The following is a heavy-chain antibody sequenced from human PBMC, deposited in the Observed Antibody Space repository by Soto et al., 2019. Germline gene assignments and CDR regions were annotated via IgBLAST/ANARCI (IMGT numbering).Heavy chain of an antibody. Sequence: PGGSLRLSCAASGFTFSSYSMNWVRQAPGKGLEWVSYISSSSSTIYYADSVKGRFTISRDNAKNSLYLQMNSLRAEDTAVYYWARDKAVAGNNWFDPWGQGTLVTVSS. V-gene: IGHV3-48*01. CDR3: ARDKAVAGNNWFDP. CDR2: ISSSSSTI. J-gene: IGHJ5*02. CDR1: GFTFSSYS. D-gene: IGHD6-19*01.